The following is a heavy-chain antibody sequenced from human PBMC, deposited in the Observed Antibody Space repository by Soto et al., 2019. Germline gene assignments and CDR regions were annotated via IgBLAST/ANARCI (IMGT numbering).Heavy chain of an antibody. J-gene: IGHJ4*02. V-gene: IGHV1-3*01. Sequence: SVKVSCKAAGYTFTSYAMHWVRQAPGQRLEWMGWINAGNGNTKYSQKFQGRVTITRDTSASTAYMELSSLRSEDTAVYYCANLTITRTKTVDFWGQGTLDIGSS. CDR3: ANLTITRTKTVDF. CDR2: INAGNGNT. D-gene: IGHD2-21*02. CDR1: GYTFTSYA.